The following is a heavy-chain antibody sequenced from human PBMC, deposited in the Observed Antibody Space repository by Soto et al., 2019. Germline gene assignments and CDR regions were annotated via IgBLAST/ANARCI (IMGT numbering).Heavy chain of an antibody. V-gene: IGHV3-23*01. CDR3: ASYPVGYCSGGSRHPVDP. J-gene: IGHJ5*02. CDR1: GFAFSSYA. Sequence: EVQLLESGGGLVQPGGSLRLSCAASGFAFSSYAMSWVRQAPGKGLEWVSSLSGSGASTYYADSVKGRFTISRDNSKNTRYLQMNSLTAEDTAIYYCASYPVGYCSGGSRHPVDPWGQGTLVTVSS. CDR2: LSGSGAST. D-gene: IGHD2-15*01.